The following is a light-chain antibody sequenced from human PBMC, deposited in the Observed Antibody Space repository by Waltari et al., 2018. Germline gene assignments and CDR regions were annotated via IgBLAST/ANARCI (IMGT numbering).Light chain of an antibody. J-gene: IGKJ1*01. CDR3: QQYYSAPQT. CDR1: QSVLYSSNNKNY. V-gene: IGKV4-1*01. Sequence: DIVMTQSPDSLAVSLGERATINCKSSQSVLYSSNNKNYLAWYQQKQGQPPKLLIYWASTREAGVPDRFSGSGSGTDFPLTISSLQAEDVAVYYCQQYYSAPQTFGQGTKVEIK. CDR2: WAS.